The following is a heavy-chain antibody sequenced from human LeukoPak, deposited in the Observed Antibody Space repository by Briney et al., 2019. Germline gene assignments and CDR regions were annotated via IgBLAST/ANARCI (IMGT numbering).Heavy chain of an antibody. V-gene: IGHV5-51*01. D-gene: IGHD2-15*01. J-gene: IGHJ5*02. Sequence: GAPLKISCKGSGYSCTNYWICCVRQIREKRLECMGIIYPGDSDTRYSPSFQGQVTISADKSLSTAYLQWSSLKASDTAMYYCARQGYCSGGSCPTANNWFDPWGQGTLVTVSS. CDR1: GYSCTNYW. CDR3: ARQGYCSGGSCPTANNWFDP. CDR2: IYPGDSDT.